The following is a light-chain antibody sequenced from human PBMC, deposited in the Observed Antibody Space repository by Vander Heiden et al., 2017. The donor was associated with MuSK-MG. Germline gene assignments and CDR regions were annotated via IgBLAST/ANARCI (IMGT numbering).Light chain of an antibody. CDR2: AAS. CDR1: QSISSY. CDR3: QQSDSTLPYT. Sequence: DIQMTQSPSSLSASVGDRVTITCRASQSISSYLNWYQQKPGKAPKLLIYAASSLQSGVPSRFSGSGSGTDFTLTISSLQPEDFATYYCQQSDSTLPYTFGQGTKLEIK. J-gene: IGKJ2*01. V-gene: IGKV1-39*01.